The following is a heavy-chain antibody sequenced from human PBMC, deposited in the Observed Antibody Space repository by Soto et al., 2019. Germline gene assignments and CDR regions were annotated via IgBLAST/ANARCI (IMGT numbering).Heavy chain of an antibody. CDR2: INPNSGGT. V-gene: IGHV1-2*02. J-gene: IGHJ6*02. Sequence: EASVKVSCKASGYTFTGYYMHWVRQAPGQGLEWMGWINPNSGGTNYAQKFQGRVTMTRDTSISTAYMELSRLRSDDTAVYYCARAAAGSSFSSYYYYGMDVWGQGTTVTVSS. D-gene: IGHD6-25*01. CDR1: GYTFTGYY. CDR3: ARAAAGSSFSSYYYYGMDV.